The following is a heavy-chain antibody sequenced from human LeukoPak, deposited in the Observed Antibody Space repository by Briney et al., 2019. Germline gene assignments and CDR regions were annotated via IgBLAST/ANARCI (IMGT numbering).Heavy chain of an antibody. CDR1: GFTFSSYG. J-gene: IGHJ4*02. CDR3: ATGIVIYDSSGYYLF. V-gene: IGHV3-30*02. CDR2: IRYDGSNK. Sequence: PGGSLRLSCAASGFTFSSYGMHWVRQAPGKGLEWVAFIRYDGSNKYYADSVKGRFTISRDNSKNTLYLQMNSLRAEDTAVYYCATGIVIYDSSGYYLFWGQGTLVTVSS. D-gene: IGHD3-22*01.